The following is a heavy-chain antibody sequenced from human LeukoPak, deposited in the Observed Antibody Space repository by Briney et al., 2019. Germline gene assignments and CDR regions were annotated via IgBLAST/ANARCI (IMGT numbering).Heavy chain of an antibody. CDR1: GFTFSSYW. V-gene: IGHV3-30*02. J-gene: IGHJ4*02. Sequence: GGSLRLSCAASGFTFSSYWMSWVRQAPGKGLEWVAFIRFDASNKCYADSVKGRFTISRDNSENTLYLQMNSLGLEDTAVYYCAGDFDYWGQGTLVSVSS. CDR3: AGDFDY. CDR2: IRFDASNK.